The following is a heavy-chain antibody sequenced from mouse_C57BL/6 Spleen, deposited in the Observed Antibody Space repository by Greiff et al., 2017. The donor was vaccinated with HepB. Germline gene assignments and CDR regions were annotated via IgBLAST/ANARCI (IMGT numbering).Heavy chain of an antibody. Sequence: EVQLQQSGPELVKPGASVKISCKASGYTFTDYYMNWVKQSHGKSLEWIGDINPNNGGTSYNQKFKGKATLTVDKSSSTAYMEHRSLTSEESAVYYCAGVGDGAMDYWGQGTSVTVSS. CDR3: AGVGDGAMDY. J-gene: IGHJ4*01. V-gene: IGHV1-26*01. D-gene: IGHD2-3*01. CDR1: GYTFTDYY. CDR2: INPNNGGT.